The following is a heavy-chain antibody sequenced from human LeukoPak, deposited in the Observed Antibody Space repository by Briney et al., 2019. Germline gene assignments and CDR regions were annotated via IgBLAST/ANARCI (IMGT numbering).Heavy chain of an antibody. J-gene: IGHJ5*02. Sequence: SETLSLTCAVSGVPLSTYYWSWIRQPAGKGLEWIGRIHTSGNTNSNPSLKSRVTMSVDTSNNLFSLKLTSVTAADTAVYYCARVMGYCSGGNCYSHFDPWGQGTLVTVSS. CDR1: GVPLSTYY. CDR2: IHTSGNT. D-gene: IGHD2-15*01. CDR3: ARVMGYCSGGNCYSHFDP. V-gene: IGHV4-4*07.